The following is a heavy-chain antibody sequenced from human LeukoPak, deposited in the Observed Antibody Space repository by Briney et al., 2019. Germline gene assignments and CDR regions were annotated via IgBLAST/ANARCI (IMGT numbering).Heavy chain of an antibody. V-gene: IGHV4-59*08. CDR2: IYYSGST. CDR3: ARPRAQWLGNDGFDM. CDR1: GDSMNNYY. J-gene: IGHJ3*02. D-gene: IGHD6-19*01. Sequence: SETLSLTCTVSGDSMNNYYWAWIRQPPGKGLEWIGYIYYSGSTNYNPSLKSRVTISIDTSKNQFSLKLSSVTAADTAVYYCARPRAQWLGNDGFDMWGQGTLVTVSS.